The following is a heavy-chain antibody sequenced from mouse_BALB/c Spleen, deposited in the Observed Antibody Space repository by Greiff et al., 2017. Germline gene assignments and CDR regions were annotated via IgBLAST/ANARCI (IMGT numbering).Heavy chain of an antibody. J-gene: IGHJ3*01. CDR2: IYPGDGDT. Sequence: VQLQESGAELVRPGSSVKISCKASGYAFSSYWMNWVKQRPGQGLEWIGQIYPGDGDTNYNGKFKGKATLTADKSSSTAYMQLSSLTSEDSAVYFCARREELGLFAYWGQGTLVTVSA. CDR3: ARREELGLFAY. D-gene: IGHD4-1*01. V-gene: IGHV1-80*01. CDR1: GYAFSSYW.